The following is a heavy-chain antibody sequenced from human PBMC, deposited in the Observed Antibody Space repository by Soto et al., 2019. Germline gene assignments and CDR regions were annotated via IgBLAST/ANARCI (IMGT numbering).Heavy chain of an antibody. CDR3: AREYRHNGNYYGSY. Sequence: QVQLVQSGAEVKKPRASVKVSCKASGYTFTHFVIQWVRQAPGQRLEWLGWINPANGDTQYSQTLQGRVTITSDTSASTVYMELSSLSSGATAVYYCAREYRHNGNYYGSYWGQGTLVTVSS. CDR2: INPANGDT. D-gene: IGHD1-26*01. J-gene: IGHJ4*02. CDR1: GYTFTHFV. V-gene: IGHV1-3*01.